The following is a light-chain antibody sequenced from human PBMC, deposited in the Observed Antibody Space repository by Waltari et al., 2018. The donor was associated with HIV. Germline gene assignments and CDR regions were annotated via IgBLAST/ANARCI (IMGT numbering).Light chain of an antibody. V-gene: IGLV1-47*01. CDR1: SSNIGSNY. CDR2: GSN. J-gene: IGLJ3*02. Sequence: QSVLTQSPSASGTPGQRVTISCSGSSSNIGSNYVYWYQQLPGTAPKLLIYGSNQRPPGVPDRFSGSKSGTSASLAISGLRSEDEADYYCAAWDDSLSGRVFGGGTKLTVL. CDR3: AAWDDSLSGRV.